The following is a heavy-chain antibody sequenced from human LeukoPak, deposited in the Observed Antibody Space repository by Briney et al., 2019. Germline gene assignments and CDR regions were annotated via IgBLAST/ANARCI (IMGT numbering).Heavy chain of an antibody. CDR1: GASISSSRYY. J-gene: IGHJ4*02. V-gene: IGHV4-61*02. D-gene: IGHD3-3*01. CDR3: ARDPDYDFWSDSPH. Sequence: SQTLSLTCTVSGASISSSRYYWSWIRQPAGKGLEWIGRVYASGSTNYNPSLRSRVTISIDTSKNQFSLKLTSVIAADTAVYFCARDPDYDFWSDSPHWGQGILVTVSS. CDR2: VYASGST.